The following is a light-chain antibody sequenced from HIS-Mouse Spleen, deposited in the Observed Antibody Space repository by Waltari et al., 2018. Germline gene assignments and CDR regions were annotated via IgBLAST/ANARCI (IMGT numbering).Light chain of an antibody. Sequence: QSALTQPASVPGPPGQSVPIPFTGTSSDGGGYNYVSGYQQHPGKAPKLMIYDVSKRPSGVPDRFSGSKSGNTASLTISGLQAEDEADYYCCSYAGSYTWVFGGGTKLTVL. CDR3: CSYAGSYTWV. CDR2: DVS. V-gene: IGLV2-11*01. CDR1: SSDGGGYNY. J-gene: IGLJ3*02.